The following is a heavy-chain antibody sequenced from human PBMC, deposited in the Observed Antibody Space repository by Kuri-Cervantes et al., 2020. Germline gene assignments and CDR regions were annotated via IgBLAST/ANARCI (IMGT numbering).Heavy chain of an antibody. CDR2: ISHSGST. V-gene: IGHV4-34*01. D-gene: IGHD5-18*01. CDR3: ARAIHGPFDY. Sequence: SETLSLTCTVSGGSIWSWIRQPPGKGLEWIGEISHSGSTNYNPSLKSRVTISVDTSKNQFSLKLSSVTAADTAVYYCARAIHGPFDYWGQGTLVTVSS. CDR1: GGSI. J-gene: IGHJ4*02.